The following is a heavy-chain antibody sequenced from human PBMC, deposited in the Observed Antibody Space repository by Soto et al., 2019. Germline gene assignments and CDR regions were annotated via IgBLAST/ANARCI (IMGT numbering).Heavy chain of an antibody. Sequence: GGSLRLSCAASGFTFSDYYMSWIRQAPGKGLEWVSYISSSGSTIYYADSVKGRFTISRDNAKNSLYLQMNSLRAEDTAVYYCARGPPLGSLSTDYYYYGMDVWGQGTTVTVSS. CDR3: ARGPPLGSLSTDYYYYGMDV. CDR1: GFTFSDYY. CDR2: ISSSGSTI. J-gene: IGHJ6*02. V-gene: IGHV3-11*01. D-gene: IGHD1-26*01.